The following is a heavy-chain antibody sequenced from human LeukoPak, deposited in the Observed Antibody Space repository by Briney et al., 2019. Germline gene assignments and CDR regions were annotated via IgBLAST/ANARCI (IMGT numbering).Heavy chain of an antibody. CDR3: APADVRYLGFDP. D-gene: IGHD3-9*01. CDR1: GFSLRTSGVG. Sequence: SGPTLVKPTQTLTLTCTFSGFSLRTSGVGVGWIRQPPGKALEWLALIYWDDDKRYSPSLKSRLTITKDTSKNQVVLTMTNMDPVDTATYYCAPADVRYLGFDPWGQGTLVTVSS. CDR2: IYWDDDK. V-gene: IGHV2-5*02. J-gene: IGHJ5*02.